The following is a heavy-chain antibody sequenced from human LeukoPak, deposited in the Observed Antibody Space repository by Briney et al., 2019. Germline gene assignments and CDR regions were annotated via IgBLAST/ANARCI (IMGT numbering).Heavy chain of an antibody. CDR2: INHSGST. V-gene: IGHV4-34*01. CDR1: GGSFSGYY. CDR3: ARGSLVRKYYYYYYGMDV. Sequence: SETLSLTCAVYGGSFSGYYWSWIRQPPGKGLEWIGEINHSGSTNYNPSLKSRVTISVDTSKNQFPLKLSSVTAADTAVYYCARGSLVRKYYYYYYGMDVWGQGTTVTVSS. D-gene: IGHD6-6*01. J-gene: IGHJ6*02.